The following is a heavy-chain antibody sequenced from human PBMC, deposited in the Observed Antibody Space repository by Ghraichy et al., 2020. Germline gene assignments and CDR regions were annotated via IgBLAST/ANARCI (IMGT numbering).Heavy chain of an antibody. D-gene: IGHD6-13*01. CDR3: AGDAHYRSSWYYYGMDV. CDR2: VYSSGST. Sequence: SETLSLTCTVSGGSISSYYSSWLRQPAGKGLEWIGRVYSSGSTHYNPSLKSRVTMSVDTAKNQFSLKINSVTAPDTAVYYCAGDAHYRSSWYYYGMDVWGLGTTVTVSS. J-gene: IGHJ6*02. CDR1: GGSISSYY. V-gene: IGHV4-4*07.